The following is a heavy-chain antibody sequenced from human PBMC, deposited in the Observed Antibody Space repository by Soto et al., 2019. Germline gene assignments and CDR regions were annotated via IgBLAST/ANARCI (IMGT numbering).Heavy chain of an antibody. CDR3: AVLMVSSTEYFDY. D-gene: IGHD2-8*01. CDR2: INPNSGGT. CDR1: GYTFTGYY. V-gene: IGHV1-2*04. Sequence: ASVKVSCTASGYTFTGYYMHWVRQAPGQGLEWMGWINPNSGGTNYAQKFQGWVTMTRDTSISTAYMELSRLRSDDTAVYYCAVLMVSSTEYFDYWGQGTLVTVSS. J-gene: IGHJ4*02.